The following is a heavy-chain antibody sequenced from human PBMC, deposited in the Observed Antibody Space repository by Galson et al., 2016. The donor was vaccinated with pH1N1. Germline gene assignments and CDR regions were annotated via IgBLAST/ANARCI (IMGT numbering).Heavy chain of an antibody. Sequence: SLRLSCAASGFIFRNYAMSWVRQAPGKGLEWVSAISASGTITYYADSVKGRYIISRDNSGNTLDLQMNSLRAEDTAAYYCAKNGTSIFGVITSPGHNYDVDVWGQGTTVIVSS. CDR3: AKNGTSIFGVITSPGHNYDVDV. CDR1: GFIFRNYA. J-gene: IGHJ6*03. CDR2: ISASGTIT. V-gene: IGHV3-23*01. D-gene: IGHD3-3*01.